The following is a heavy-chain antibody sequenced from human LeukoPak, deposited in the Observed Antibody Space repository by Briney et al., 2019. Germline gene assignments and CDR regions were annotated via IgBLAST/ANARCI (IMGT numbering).Heavy chain of an antibody. CDR2: ISTYNGDT. D-gene: IGHD3-16*01. J-gene: IGHJ4*02. Sequence: ASVKVSCKASGYTFTSYGISWVRQAPRQGLEWMGWISTYNGDTNYAQKLQGRVTMTTDTSTNTAYMELRSLRSDDTAVYYCAREGLGELTLDYWGQGTLVTVSS. CDR3: AREGLGELTLDY. CDR1: GYTFTSYG. V-gene: IGHV1-18*01.